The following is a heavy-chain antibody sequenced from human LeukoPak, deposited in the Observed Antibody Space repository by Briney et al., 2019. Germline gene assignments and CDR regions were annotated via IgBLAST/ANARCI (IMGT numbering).Heavy chain of an antibody. D-gene: IGHD5-24*01. CDR3: ARQPVEMSTIAAIDY. J-gene: IGHJ4*02. V-gene: IGHV4-59*01. CDR1: GGSISSFY. CDR2: IYHSGSA. Sequence: PSETLSLTCTVSGGSISSFYWSWIRQPPGKGLEWIGYIYHSGSAKYNPSLKSRVTISVDTSKNQFSLKLSSVIAADTAVYYCARQPVEMSTIAAIDYWGQGTLVTVSS.